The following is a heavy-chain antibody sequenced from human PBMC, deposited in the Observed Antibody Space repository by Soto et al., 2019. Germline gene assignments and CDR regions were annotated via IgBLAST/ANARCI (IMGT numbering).Heavy chain of an antibody. Sequence: ASVKVSCKASGYTFTSYAMHWVRQAPGQRLEWMGWINAGNGNTKYSQKLQGRVTITRDTSASTAYMELRSLRSDDTAVYYCARDLGDYGDDYWGQGTLVTVSS. V-gene: IGHV1-3*01. CDR3: ARDLGDYGDDY. CDR2: INAGNGNT. D-gene: IGHD4-17*01. J-gene: IGHJ4*02. CDR1: GYTFTSYA.